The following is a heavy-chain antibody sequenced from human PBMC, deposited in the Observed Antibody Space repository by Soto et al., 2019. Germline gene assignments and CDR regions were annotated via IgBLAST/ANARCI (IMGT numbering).Heavy chain of an antibody. V-gene: IGHV4-31*03. CDR1: GGSISSGGYY. CDR3: ARLTAMDPGGLDY. Sequence: SETLSLTCTVSGGSISSGGYYWSWIRQHPGKGLEWIGYIYYSGSTYYNPSLKSRVTISVDTSKNQFSLKLSSVTAADTAVYYCARLTAMDPGGLDYWGQGTLVTVSS. CDR2: IYYSGST. J-gene: IGHJ4*02. D-gene: IGHD5-18*01.